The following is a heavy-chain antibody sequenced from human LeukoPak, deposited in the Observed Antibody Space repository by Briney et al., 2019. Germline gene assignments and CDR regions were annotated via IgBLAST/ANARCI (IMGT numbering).Heavy chain of an antibody. Sequence: ASVKVSCKASGYTFTSYGISWVRQAPGQGLEWMGGIIPIFGTANYAQKFQGRVTITTDESTSTAYMELSSLRSEDTAVYYCARSTTGTTSPPNFDYWGQGTLVTVSS. D-gene: IGHD1-7*01. CDR3: ARSTTGTTSPPNFDY. J-gene: IGHJ4*02. CDR2: IIPIFGTA. CDR1: GYTFTSYG. V-gene: IGHV1-69*05.